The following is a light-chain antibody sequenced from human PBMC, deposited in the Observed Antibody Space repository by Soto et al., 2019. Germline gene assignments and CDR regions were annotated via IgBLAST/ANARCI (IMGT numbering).Light chain of an antibody. V-gene: IGLV2-14*01. J-gene: IGLJ1*01. CDR3: SSYTSSRAYV. CDR1: SSDVGGYNY. Sequence: QSVLTQPASVSGSTGQSITISCTGTSSDVGGYNYVSWYQQQSGKAPKLMIHEVSNRPSGVSNRFSGSKSGNTASLTISGLQAEDEADYYCSSYTSSRAYVFGSGTKVTVL. CDR2: EVS.